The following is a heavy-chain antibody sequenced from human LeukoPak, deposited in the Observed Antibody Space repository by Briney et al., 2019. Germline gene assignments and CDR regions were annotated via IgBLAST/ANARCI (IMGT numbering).Heavy chain of an antibody. D-gene: IGHD3-10*01. J-gene: IGHJ5*02. CDR1: GFTLSDYY. CDR2: ISSIGSTI. Sequence: PGGSLRLSCAASGFTLSDYYMSWIRQAPGKGQEWLSYISSIGSTIYSADSVKGRFTISRDNAKNSLYLQMNSLRAEDTAVYYCARDGRITMVRGVIKNWFDPWGQGTLVTVSS. CDR3: ARDGRITMVRGVIKNWFDP. V-gene: IGHV3-11*01.